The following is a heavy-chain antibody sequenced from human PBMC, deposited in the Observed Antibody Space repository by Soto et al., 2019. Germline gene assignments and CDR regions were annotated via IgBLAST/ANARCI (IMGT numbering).Heavy chain of an antibody. CDR2: IYPGDSDT. CDR1: GYSFTSYW. V-gene: IGHV5-51*01. D-gene: IGHD6-19*01. CDR3: ARRGDRIAVAGENPPRDHYSHCCMDV. J-gene: IGHJ6*02. Sequence: GESLKISCKGSGYSFTSYWIGWVRQMPGKGLEWMGIIYPGDSDTRYSPSFQGQVTISADKSISTAYLQWSSLKASDTAMYYCARRGDRIAVAGENPPRDHYSHCCMDVRYPGTTLTVSS.